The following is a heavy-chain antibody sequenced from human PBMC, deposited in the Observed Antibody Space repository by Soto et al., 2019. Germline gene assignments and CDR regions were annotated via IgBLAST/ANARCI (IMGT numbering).Heavy chain of an antibody. D-gene: IGHD3-22*01. J-gene: IGHJ4*02. CDR3: VKDDGGYPSTAPH. CDR1: GITISNYP. V-gene: IGHV3-23*01. CDR2: IGGSGDRT. Sequence: GGSLRLSCAASGITISNYPMSWVRQAPGKGLDWVSGIGGSGDRTYYADSAKGRFSISKDISKNSLSLQLDSLGVEDTAVYFCVKDDGGYPSTAPHWGQGTLVTVSS.